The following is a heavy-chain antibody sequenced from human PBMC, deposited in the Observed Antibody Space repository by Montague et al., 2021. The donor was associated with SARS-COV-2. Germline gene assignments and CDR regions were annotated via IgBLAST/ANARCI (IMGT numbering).Heavy chain of an antibody. CDR3: ARHGPFVVVTAIHDTFDI. CDR2: IYYSGST. J-gene: IGHJ3*02. Sequence: LTCTVSGGSISTYYWSWVRQPPGKGLEWIGYIYYSGSTNYNPSLKSRVTISVDTSKNQFSLKLSSVTAADTAVYYCARHGPFVVVTAIHDTFDIWGQGTMVTVSS. D-gene: IGHD2-21*02. V-gene: IGHV4-59*08. CDR1: GGSISTYY.